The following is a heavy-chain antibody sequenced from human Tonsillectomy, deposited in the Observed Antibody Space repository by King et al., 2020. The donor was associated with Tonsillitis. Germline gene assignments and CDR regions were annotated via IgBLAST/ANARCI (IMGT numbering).Heavy chain of an antibody. Sequence: QLQESGPGLVKPAETLSLTCTVSGGSIGNYFWSWIRQPPGKGLEWIGHIYAGNANYNPSLKSRASISLDTSRKQFSLDLSHVPAADTAIYFCARRLGDLNAFDVWGQGTMVSVSS. CDR2: IYAGNA. D-gene: IGHD3-10*01. CDR1: GGSIGNYF. CDR3: ARRLGDLNAFDV. J-gene: IGHJ3*01. V-gene: IGHV4-59*08.